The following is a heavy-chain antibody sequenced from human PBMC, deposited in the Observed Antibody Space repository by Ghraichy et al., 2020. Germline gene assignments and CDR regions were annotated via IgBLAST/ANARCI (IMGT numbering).Heavy chain of an antibody. D-gene: IGHD3-3*01. J-gene: IGHJ5*02. CDR3: AKDRRDDFWSGYPNWFDP. Sequence: GGSLRLSCAASGFTFSSYAMSWVRQAPGKGLEWVSAISGSGGSTYYADSVKGRFTISRDNSKNTLYLQMNSLRAEDTAVYYWAKDRRDDFWSGYPNWFDPWGQGTLVTVSS. CDR1: GFTFSSYA. CDR2: ISGSGGST. V-gene: IGHV3-23*01.